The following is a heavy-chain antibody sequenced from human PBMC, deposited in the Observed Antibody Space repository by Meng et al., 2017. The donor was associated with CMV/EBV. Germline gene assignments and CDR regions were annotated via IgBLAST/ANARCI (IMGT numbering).Heavy chain of an antibody. Sequence: LQAPGPGLVKPSEPLSLTCTVSGGPISSYYWSWSRQPAGKRLEWIGRIYTSGSPNYNPSLKSRVTMSVDTSKNQFSLKLSSVTAADTAVYYCARDLMNCSSTSCANWFDPWGQGTLVTVSS. D-gene: IGHD2-2*01. CDR2: IYTSGSP. V-gene: IGHV4-4*07. CDR3: ARDLMNCSSTSCANWFDP. J-gene: IGHJ5*02. CDR1: GGPISSYY.